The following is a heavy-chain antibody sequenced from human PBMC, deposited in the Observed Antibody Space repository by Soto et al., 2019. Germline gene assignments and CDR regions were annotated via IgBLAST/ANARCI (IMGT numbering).Heavy chain of an antibody. CDR3: ARDTARAMVRIYYGMDV. Sequence: GGSLRLSCAASGFTFSSYGMHWVRQAPGKGLEWVAVIWYDGSNKYYADSVKGRFTISRDNSKNSLYLQMNSLRAEDTAVFYCARDTARAMVRIYYGMDVWGQGTTVTVSS. CDR2: IWYDGSNK. CDR1: GFTFSSYG. J-gene: IGHJ6*02. D-gene: IGHD3-10*01. V-gene: IGHV3-33*01.